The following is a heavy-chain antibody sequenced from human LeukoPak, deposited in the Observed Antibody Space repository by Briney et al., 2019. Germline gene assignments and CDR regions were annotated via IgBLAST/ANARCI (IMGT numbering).Heavy chain of an antibody. CDR2: ISSSSSYI. CDR1: GFTFSSYS. J-gene: IGHJ4*02. Sequence: GGSLRLSCAASGFTFSSYSMNWVRQAPGKGLEWVSSISSSSSYIYYADSVKGRFTISRDNAKNSLYLEMNSLRADDTAVYYCARDRWFLNGSSWYFGGHDYWGQGTLVTVSS. V-gene: IGHV3-21*04. CDR3: ARDRWFLNGSSWYFGGHDY. D-gene: IGHD6-13*01.